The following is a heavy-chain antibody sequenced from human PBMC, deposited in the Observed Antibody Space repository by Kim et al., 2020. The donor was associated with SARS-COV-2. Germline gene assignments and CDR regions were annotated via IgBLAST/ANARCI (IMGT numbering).Heavy chain of an antibody. D-gene: IGHD3-16*02. V-gene: IGHV1-46*01. J-gene: IGHJ2*01. Sequence: ASVKVSCKASGYTFTSYYMHLVRQAPGQGLEWMGIINPSGGSTSYAQKFQGRVTMTRDTSTSTVYMELSSLRSEDTAVYYCARDGRHDYVWGSYRSNWYFDLWGRGTLVTVSS. CDR2: INPSGGST. CDR3: ARDGRHDYVWGSYRSNWYFDL. CDR1: GYTFTSYY.